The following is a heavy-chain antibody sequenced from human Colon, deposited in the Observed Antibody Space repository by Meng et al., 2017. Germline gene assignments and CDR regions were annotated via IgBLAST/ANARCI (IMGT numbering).Heavy chain of an antibody. CDR3: ARDRRNCYLDL. CDR2: IIPGVGTT. J-gene: IGHJ4*02. Sequence: QVQLMQSGAEVKTPGSSVRVSCKASGGSFDNYAISWVRQAPGQGLERVGGIIPGVGTTNYAQRFQGRVTITTDRSAGTVFMQLNSLRFEDTAVYYCARDRRNCYLDLWGQGTLVTVSS. V-gene: IGHV1-69*05. CDR1: GGSFDNYA. D-gene: IGHD1-1*01.